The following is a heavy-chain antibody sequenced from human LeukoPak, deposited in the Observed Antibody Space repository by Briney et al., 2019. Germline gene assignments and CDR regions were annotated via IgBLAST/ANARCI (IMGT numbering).Heavy chain of an antibody. D-gene: IGHD6-6*01. J-gene: IGHJ3*02. CDR3: ARQYSSSFDAFDI. CDR1: GYSFTSYW. CDR2: IYPGDSDT. Sequence: PGESLKISCKGSGYSFTSYWIGWVRQMPGKGLEWMGIIYPGDSDTRYSPSFQGQVTISADKSISTAYLQWSSLKASDTAMYYCARQYSSSFDAFDIWGQGTMVTVSS. V-gene: IGHV5-51*01.